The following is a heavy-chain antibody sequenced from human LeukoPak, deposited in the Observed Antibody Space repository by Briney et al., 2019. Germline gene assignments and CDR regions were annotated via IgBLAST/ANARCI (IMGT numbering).Heavy chain of an antibody. J-gene: IGHJ6*02. CDR2: ISYDGSNK. V-gene: IGHV3-30-3*01. Sequence: GGSLRLSCVASGFIFSNYFMDWVRQAPGKGLEWVAVISYDGSNKYYADSVKGRFTISRDNSKNTLYLQMNSLRAEDTAVYYCARGGKFLGYDGMDVWGQGTTVTVSS. CDR3: ARGGKFLGYDGMDV. D-gene: IGHD4-23*01. CDR1: GFIFSNYF.